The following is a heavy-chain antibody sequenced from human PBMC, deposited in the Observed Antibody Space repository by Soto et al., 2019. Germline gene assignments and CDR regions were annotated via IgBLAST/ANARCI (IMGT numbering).Heavy chain of an antibody. V-gene: IGHV3-30*18. CDR3: AKDGSGSYYNTGHYGMDV. CDR2: ISYDGSNK. J-gene: IGHJ6*02. D-gene: IGHD3-10*01. Sequence: QVQLVESGGGVVQPGRSLRLSCAASGFTFSSYGMHWVRQAPGKGLEWVAVISYDGSNKYYADSVKGRFTISRDNSKNTLYLQMNSLRAEDTAVYHCAKDGSGSYYNTGHYGMDVWGQGTTVTVSS. CDR1: GFTFSSYG.